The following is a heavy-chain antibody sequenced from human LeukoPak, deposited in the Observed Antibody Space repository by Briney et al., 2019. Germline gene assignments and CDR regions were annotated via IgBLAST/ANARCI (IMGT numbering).Heavy chain of an antibody. CDR2: IQSITDGGTT. D-gene: IGHD3-16*02. J-gene: IGHJ4*02. CDR1: GFXFSEAW. V-gene: IGHV3-15*01. Sequence: GGSLRLSCAASGFXFSEAWMSWVRQAPGKGLEWVGRIQSITDGGTTDYAAPVKGRFTISRDDPKNTLYLQLNSLKTEDTAMYYCTIDYDYAWGSYRLGYWGQGTLVTVSS. CDR3: TIDYDYAWGSYRLGY.